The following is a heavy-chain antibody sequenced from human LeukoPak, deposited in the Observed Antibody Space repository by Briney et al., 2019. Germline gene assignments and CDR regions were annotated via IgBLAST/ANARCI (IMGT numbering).Heavy chain of an antibody. CDR1: GYTFTGYH. D-gene: IGHD5-18*01. V-gene: IGHV1-2*04. Sequence: ASVKVSCKASGYTFTGYHMHWVRQAPGQGLEWMGWINPNSGGTNYAQKFQGWVTMTRDTSISTAYMELSRLRSDDTAVYYCARAHDLGYSYGYYYWGQGTLVIVSS. J-gene: IGHJ4*02. CDR3: ARAHDLGYSYGYYY. CDR2: INPNSGGT.